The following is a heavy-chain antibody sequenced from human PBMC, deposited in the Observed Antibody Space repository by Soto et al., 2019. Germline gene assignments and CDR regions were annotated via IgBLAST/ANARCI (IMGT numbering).Heavy chain of an antibody. Sequence: SETLSLTCTVSGGSFSSSPGYYWGWMRQPPGKGLEWIGTVHPSGNTYYNPSFKSRVTISVDRSKNQFSLKLSSVTAADTAVYYCARAKKELRFLEWLPYVNWFDPWGQGTLVTVSS. CDR1: GGSFSSSPGYY. J-gene: IGHJ5*02. CDR2: VHPSGNT. D-gene: IGHD3-3*01. V-gene: IGHV4-39*07. CDR3: ARAKKELRFLEWLPYVNWFDP.